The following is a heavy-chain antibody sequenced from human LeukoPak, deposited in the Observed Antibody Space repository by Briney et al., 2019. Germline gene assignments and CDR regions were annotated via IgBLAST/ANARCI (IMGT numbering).Heavy chain of an antibody. D-gene: IGHD2-21*01. V-gene: IGHV3-21*01. CDR1: GFTFKTYT. CDR3: ARDRRLSVSDYYFDY. Sequence: PGGSLRLSCAASGFTFKTYTMHWVRQAPGMGLEWVSSISSSSSYIFYADSVKGRFTISRDNAKNSLYLQMSSLRAEDAAVYYCARDRRLSVSDYYFDYWGQGTLVTVSS. CDR2: ISSSSSYI. J-gene: IGHJ4*02.